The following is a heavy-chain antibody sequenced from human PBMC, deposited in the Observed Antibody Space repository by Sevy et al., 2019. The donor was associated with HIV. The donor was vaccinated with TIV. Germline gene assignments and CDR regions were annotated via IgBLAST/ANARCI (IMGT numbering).Heavy chain of an antibody. J-gene: IGHJ3*02. CDR1: GFTFSSSA. CDR2: IRTKANSYAT. D-gene: IGHD4-17*01. CDR3: TMTTVVNWYAFDI. V-gene: IGHV3-73*01. Sequence: GGSLRLSCAASGFTFSSSAMHWVRQASGKGLEWVGRIRTKANSYATEYGAPVKGRFTISRDDSKNTAYLQMNSLKTEDTAVYYCTMTTVVNWYAFDIWGQGTMVTVSS.